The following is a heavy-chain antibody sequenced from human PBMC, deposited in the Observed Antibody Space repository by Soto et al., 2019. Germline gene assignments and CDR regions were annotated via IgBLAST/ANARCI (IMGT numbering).Heavy chain of an antibody. D-gene: IGHD5-18*01. CDR1: GDTFNSYV. J-gene: IGHJ4*02. CDR3: TRSYGYTFGGSLDN. V-gene: IGHV1-69*01. CDR2: IITAFGTT. Sequence: QVQLVQSGPEVKKPGSSEKVSCKASGDTFNSYVITWVRQAPGQGLEWLRGIITAFGTTSYAQNFQDRLTITADEAATTDHMELSRLTSDDTAIYYCTRSYGYTFGGSLDNWGQGTLVTVSS.